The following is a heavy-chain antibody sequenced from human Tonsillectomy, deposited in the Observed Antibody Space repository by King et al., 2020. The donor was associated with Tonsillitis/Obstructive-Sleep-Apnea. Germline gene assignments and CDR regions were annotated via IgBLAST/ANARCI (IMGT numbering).Heavy chain of an antibody. Sequence: VPLQESGPGLVKPSETLSLTCTVSGGSVSSGSYYWRWIRQPPGKGLEWIGYIYYSGSTNYNPSLKSRVTISVDTSKNQFSLKLSSVTAADTAVYYCARAERFLEWSLPYYYYYMDVWGKGTTVTVSS. CDR2: IYYSGST. J-gene: IGHJ6*03. CDR3: ARAERFLEWSLPYYYYYMDV. CDR1: GGSVSSGSYY. D-gene: IGHD3-3*01. V-gene: IGHV4-61*01.